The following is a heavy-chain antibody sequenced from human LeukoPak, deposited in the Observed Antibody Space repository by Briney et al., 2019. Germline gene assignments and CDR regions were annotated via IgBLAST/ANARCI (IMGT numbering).Heavy chain of an antibody. Sequence: GGSLRLSCAASGFTVNSNYMSWVRQAPGKGLEWVANIKQDGSEKYYVDSVKGRFTISRDNAKNSLYLQMNSLRAEDTAVYYCARLRYHDFWSGYWKYYYYMDVWGKGTTVTVSS. CDR1: GFTVNSNY. CDR2: IKQDGSEK. CDR3: ARLRYHDFWSGYWKYYYYMDV. V-gene: IGHV3-7*01. D-gene: IGHD3-3*01. J-gene: IGHJ6*03.